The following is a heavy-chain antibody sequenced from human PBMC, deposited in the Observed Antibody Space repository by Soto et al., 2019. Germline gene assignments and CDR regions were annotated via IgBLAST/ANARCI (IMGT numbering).Heavy chain of an antibody. CDR2: ISYDGNVK. CDR1: GFSFSNHG. CDR3: AKDLKVSGGFHGSLNYYYGMDV. V-gene: IGHV3-30*18. Sequence: PGGSLRLSCAASGFSFSNHGMQWVRQAPGKGLEWGAVISYDGNVKYYTDSVKGRFTISRDNSQSTLFLQMDSLRPEDAAVHYCAKDLKVSGGFHGSLNYYYGMDVWGQGTTVTVSS. D-gene: IGHD3-10*01. J-gene: IGHJ6*02.